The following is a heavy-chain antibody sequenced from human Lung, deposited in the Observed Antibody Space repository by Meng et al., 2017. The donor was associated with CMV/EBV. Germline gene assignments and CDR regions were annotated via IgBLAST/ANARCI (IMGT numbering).Heavy chain of an antibody. V-gene: IGHV3-66*02. J-gene: IGHJ2*01. CDR1: GLTVSGND. D-gene: IGHD6-13*01. CDR3: ATFKQQPVGGTYWYSDL. Sequence: GEXXTISCAASGLTVSGNDMTWVRQAPGKGLEWVSLIHRDGNTYYGDSVKGRFTSSRDNSMNTLYLQMNSLKTEDTAVYYCATFKQQPVGGTYWYSDLWGRGXLVTVSS. CDR2: IHRDGNT.